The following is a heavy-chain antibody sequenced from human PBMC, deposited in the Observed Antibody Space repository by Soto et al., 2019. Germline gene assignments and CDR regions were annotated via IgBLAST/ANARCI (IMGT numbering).Heavy chain of an antibody. CDR1: GFTFSSYA. CDR3: AKERWEGYGMEV. CDR2: ISASGGST. V-gene: IGHV3-23*01. D-gene: IGHD1-26*01. Sequence: EVQLLESGGGLVQPGGTLRLSCAASGFTFSSYAMSWVRQAPGKGLEWVSTISASGGSTYYADSVKGRFTISRDNSKNPLYLQMNTLRAADAAVCYGAKERWEGYGMEVWGQGTTVSVSS. J-gene: IGHJ6*01.